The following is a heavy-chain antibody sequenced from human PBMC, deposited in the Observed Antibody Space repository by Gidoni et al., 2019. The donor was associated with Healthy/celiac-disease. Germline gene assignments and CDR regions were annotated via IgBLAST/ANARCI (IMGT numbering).Heavy chain of an antibody. CDR2: INAGNGNT. D-gene: IGHD6-19*01. J-gene: IGHJ4*02. V-gene: IGHV1-3*01. CDR3: ARAVGGQWLVRGYFDY. Sequence: QVQLVQSGAEGKKPGASVKVSCKASGYTFTSYAMHWVRQAPGQRLEWMGWINAGNGNTKYSQKFQGRVTITRDTSASTAYMELSSLRSEDTAVYYCARAVGGQWLVRGYFDYWGQGTLVTVSS. CDR1: GYTFTSYA.